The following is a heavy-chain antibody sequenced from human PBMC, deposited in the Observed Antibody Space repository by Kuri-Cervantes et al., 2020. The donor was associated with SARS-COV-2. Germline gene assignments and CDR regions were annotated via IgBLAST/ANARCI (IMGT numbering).Heavy chain of an antibody. CDR2: IIPFCGTA. V-gene: IGHV1-69*13. J-gene: IGHJ5*02. CDR3: ARGRGPGQLLYSAFRWFDP. CDR1: GGTFGSYG. D-gene: IGHD2-2*02. Sequence: SVKVSCKASGGTFGSYGFSWVRQAHGQGLEWMGRIIPFCGTANYAQKFQDNVTITADESTSTAYMELSSLRSEDTAVYYCARGRGPGQLLYSAFRWFDPWGQGTLVTVSS.